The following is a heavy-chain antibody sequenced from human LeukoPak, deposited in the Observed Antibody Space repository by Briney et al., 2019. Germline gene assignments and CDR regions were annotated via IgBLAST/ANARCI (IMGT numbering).Heavy chain of an antibody. CDR1: GGSISSYY. J-gene: IGHJ4*02. Sequence: PSETLSLTCTVSGGSISSYYWSWIRQPPGKGLEWIGYIYYSGNTNYNPSLKSRVTISVDTSKNQFSLKLSSVTAADTAVYYCARAEYYGDHYFDYWGQGTLVTVSS. CDR2: IYYSGNT. CDR3: ARAEYYGDHYFDY. V-gene: IGHV4-59*01. D-gene: IGHD4-17*01.